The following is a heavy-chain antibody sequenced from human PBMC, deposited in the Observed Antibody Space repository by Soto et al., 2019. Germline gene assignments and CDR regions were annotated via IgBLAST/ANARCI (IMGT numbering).Heavy chain of an antibody. J-gene: IGHJ5*02. CDR2: IFYTGNA. V-gene: IGHV4-30-4*01. CDR3: AKETTSVWFDP. Sequence: SEPLPLTYTVSGVSINSPDYSWICVRQPPGKGLEWIGYIFYTGNAYYNPSLRARANISIDTYKNQFSLRLSSVTAADMAVYYCAKETTSVWFDPRAPGTLVTVSS. CDR1: GVSINSPDYS.